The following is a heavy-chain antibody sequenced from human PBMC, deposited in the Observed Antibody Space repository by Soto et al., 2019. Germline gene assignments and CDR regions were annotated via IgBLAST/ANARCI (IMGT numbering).Heavy chain of an antibody. V-gene: IGHV4-61*01. J-gene: IGHJ6*02. CDR1: GGSVRSSSYY. D-gene: IGHD2-2*03. Sequence: SENLSLTCTVSGGSVRSSSYYWSWIRQPPGKGLERIGYIYHSGSTNYNPSLKSRVTISIDTSKNQFSLKLSSVTAADTAVYYCARVDIVLVPAARPRYYGMDVWGQGTTVTVSS. CDR2: IYHSGST. CDR3: ARVDIVLVPAARPRYYGMDV.